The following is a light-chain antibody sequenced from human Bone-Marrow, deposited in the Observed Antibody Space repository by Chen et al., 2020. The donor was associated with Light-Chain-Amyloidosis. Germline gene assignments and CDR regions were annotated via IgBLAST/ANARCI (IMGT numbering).Light chain of an antibody. CDR2: DDS. V-gene: IGLV3-21*02. Sequence: SYVLTPPSSVSVAPGQTATIACGGNNIGSTSVHWYQQTPGQAPLLVVYDDSVRPSGIPERWSGSNAGNTATLTISRVEAGDEADYYCQVWDRSSDRPVFGGGTKLTVL. J-gene: IGLJ3*02. CDR3: QVWDRSSDRPV. CDR1: NIGSTS.